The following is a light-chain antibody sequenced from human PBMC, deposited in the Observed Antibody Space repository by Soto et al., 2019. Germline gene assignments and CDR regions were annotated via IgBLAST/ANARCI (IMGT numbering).Light chain of an antibody. J-gene: IGKJ1*01. CDR1: QGISSY. Sequence: DIQMTQSPSSLSASVGDRVTITCRASQGISSYLAWYQQKPGKVPKVLIYAASTLHSGVTSRFSGSGSGPELTLTISNVQPEDVATYYCQNYYSAPETFGQGTKVEIK. CDR3: QNYYSAPET. CDR2: AAS. V-gene: IGKV1-27*01.